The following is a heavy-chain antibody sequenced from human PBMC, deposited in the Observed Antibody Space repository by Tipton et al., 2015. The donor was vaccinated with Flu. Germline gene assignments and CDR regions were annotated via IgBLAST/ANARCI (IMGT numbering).Heavy chain of an antibody. Sequence: SLRLSCAASEFSFSTYAMTRVRQAPGRGLEWISTIRGDGDSTYYADSVQGRFTISRDNSKNMVFLHMNNLRAEDTAVYYCAKWVHFYDSDGYYFLDYWGQGTLVTVSS. V-gene: IGHV3-23*01. CDR3: AKWVHFYDSDGYYFLDY. CDR1: EFSFSTYA. CDR2: IRGDGDST. J-gene: IGHJ4*02. D-gene: IGHD3-22*01.